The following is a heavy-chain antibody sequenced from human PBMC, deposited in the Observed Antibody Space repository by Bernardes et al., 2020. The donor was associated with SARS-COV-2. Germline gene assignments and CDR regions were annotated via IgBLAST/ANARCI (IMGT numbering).Heavy chain of an antibody. CDR2: ISYDGSNK. V-gene: IGHV3-30-3*01. J-gene: IGHJ6*02. Sequence: GGSLRLSCAASGFTFSSYAMHWVRQAPGKGLEWVAVISYDGSNKYYADSVKGRFTISRDNSKNTLYLQMNSLRAEDTAVYYCARDTITMIRGETFMDVWGQGTTVTVSS. D-gene: IGHD3-10*01. CDR3: ARDTITMIRGETFMDV. CDR1: GFTFSSYA.